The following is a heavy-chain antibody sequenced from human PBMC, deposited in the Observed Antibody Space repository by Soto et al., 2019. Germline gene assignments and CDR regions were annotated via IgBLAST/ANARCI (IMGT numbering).Heavy chain of an antibody. D-gene: IGHD3-22*01. CDR3: AWARRGYPDDE. V-gene: IGHV3-72*01. CDR2: IKNKLNSYTV. CDR1: GFSFSDSY. Sequence: QSGGSLRLSCAASGFSFSDSYMDWVRQAPGMGLEWVARIKNKLNSYTVEYAASLEGRFTISRDDSKNSVYLQMNSLKTEDTAVYLCAWARRGYPDDEWGQGTPVTVSS. J-gene: IGHJ4*02.